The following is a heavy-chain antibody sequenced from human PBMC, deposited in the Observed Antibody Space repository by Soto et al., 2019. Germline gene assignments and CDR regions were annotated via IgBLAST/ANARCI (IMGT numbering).Heavy chain of an antibody. J-gene: IGHJ4*02. D-gene: IGHD2-2*01. V-gene: IGHV3-7*01. CDR3: ARGTCSSTTCYAVYFDS. CDR1: GFTFSSYW. CDR2: IKQDGSKK. Sequence: EVHLVESGGDLVQPGGSLRLSCVASGFTFSSYWMSWVRQVPGKGLEWVANIKQDGSKKYYVDSVKGRVTISRDNAKNSLYLQMNSLRAEDTAVYYCARGTCSSTTCYAVYFDSWGQGILVTVSS.